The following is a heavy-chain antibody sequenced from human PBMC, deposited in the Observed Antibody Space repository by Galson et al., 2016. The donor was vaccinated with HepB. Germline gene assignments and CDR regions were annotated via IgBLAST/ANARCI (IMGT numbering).Heavy chain of an antibody. D-gene: IGHD2-2*01. J-gene: IGHJ4*02. CDR3: ARGRWTSTYAGYWFDF. CDR2: IDTGNGRT. CDR1: GDSFIGYA. Sequence: SVKVSCKASGDSFIGYAMNWVRQAPGQRLEWMGWIDTGNGRTKYSQKFQGRVTITRDTSASTGYMEMRSLRSEDTALYYCARGRWTSTYAGYWFDFWGQGPLVTVSS. V-gene: IGHV1-3*04.